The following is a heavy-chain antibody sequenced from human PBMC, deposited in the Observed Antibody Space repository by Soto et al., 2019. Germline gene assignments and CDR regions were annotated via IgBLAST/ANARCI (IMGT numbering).Heavy chain of an antibody. CDR1: GFTFSSYA. D-gene: IGHD1-7*01. V-gene: IGHV3-73*01. CDR2: IRSKSNSYAT. J-gene: IGHJ4*02. Sequence: PGGSLRLSCAASGFTFSSYAMHWVRQAPGKGLEWVGRIRSKSNSYATAYAASVKGRFTISRDDSKNTAYLQMISLKTEDTAVYYCPRSVTGTIAHFDYWGQGTLVTVYS. CDR3: PRSVTGTIAHFDY.